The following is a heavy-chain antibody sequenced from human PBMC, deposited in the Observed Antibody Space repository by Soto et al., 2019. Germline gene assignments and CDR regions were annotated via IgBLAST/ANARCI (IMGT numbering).Heavy chain of an antibody. CDR3: ARVGILTGSPGNWFDP. CDR2: IYYSGST. Sequence: PSETLSLTCTVSGGSVSSGSYYWSWIRQPPGKGLEWIGYIYYSGSTNYSPSLKSRVTISVDTSKNQFSLKLSSVTAADTAVYYCARVGILTGSPGNWFDPWGQGTLVTVSS. J-gene: IGHJ5*02. D-gene: IGHD3-9*01. V-gene: IGHV4-61*01. CDR1: GGSVSSGSYY.